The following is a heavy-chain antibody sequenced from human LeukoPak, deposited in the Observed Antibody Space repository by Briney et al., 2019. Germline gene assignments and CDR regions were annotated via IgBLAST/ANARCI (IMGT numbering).Heavy chain of an antibody. D-gene: IGHD6-19*01. CDR1: GFTFSSYW. V-gene: IGHV3-21*01. CDR3: AKDNRPYSSGWRGDY. Sequence: GGSLRLSCAASGFTFSSYWMSWVRQAPGKGLEWVSSISSSSSYIYYADSVKGRFTISRDNAKNSLYLQMNSLRAEDTAVYYCAKDNRPYSSGWRGDYWGQGTLVTVSS. CDR2: ISSSSSYI. J-gene: IGHJ4*02.